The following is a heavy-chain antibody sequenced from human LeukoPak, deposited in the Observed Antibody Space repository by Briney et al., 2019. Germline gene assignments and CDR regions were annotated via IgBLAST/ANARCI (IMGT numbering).Heavy chain of an antibody. V-gene: IGHV1-69*01. CDR3: ARTEALTNFVDY. Sequence: SVKVSCKASGGTFSSYAISWVRQAPGQGLEWMGGIIPIFGTANYAQKFQGRVTITADESTSTAYMELSSLRSEDTAVYYCARTEALTNFVDYWGQGTLVTVSS. CDR1: GGTFSSYA. D-gene: IGHD4/OR15-4a*01. J-gene: IGHJ4*02. CDR2: IIPIFGTA.